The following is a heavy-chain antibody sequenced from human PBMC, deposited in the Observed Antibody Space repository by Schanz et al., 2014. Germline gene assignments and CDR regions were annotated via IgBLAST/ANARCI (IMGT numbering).Heavy chain of an antibody. CDR2: INQSGTT. D-gene: IGHD3-22*01. J-gene: IGHJ3*02. V-gene: IGHV4-34*02. Sequence: QVQLQQWGAGLLKPSETLSLTCAVYGGSFSSNYWSWIRQPPGKGLEWIGEINQSGTTNYNPSLKIRLPMSVHTSKSQISLKLRSVTAADTAVYYCARGTRERLLLRSWQFAFDIWGQGTMVTVSS. CDR3: ARGTRERLLLRSWQFAFDI. CDR1: GGSFSSNY.